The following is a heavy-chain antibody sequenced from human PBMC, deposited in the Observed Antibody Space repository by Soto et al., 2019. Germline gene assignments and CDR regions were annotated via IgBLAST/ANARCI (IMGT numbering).Heavy chain of an antibody. J-gene: IGHJ4*02. D-gene: IGHD3-3*01. CDR2: TYNSGTT. CDR3: ARGPSADKMDY. Sequence: QVQLQESGPGLVEPSQTLSLTCTVSGDSISSGYFWRWIRQSPGKGLEWSGPTYNSGTTYNNPSLRSRGTISIDTCRNQFSLRLPSVTAAHTAVYYCARGPSADKMDYWGQGTLVTVSS. V-gene: IGHV4-30-4*01. CDR1: GDSISSGYF.